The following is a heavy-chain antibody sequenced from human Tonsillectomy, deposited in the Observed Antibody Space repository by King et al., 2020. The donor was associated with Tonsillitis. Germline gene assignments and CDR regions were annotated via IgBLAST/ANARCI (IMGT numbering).Heavy chain of an antibody. CDR2: IWYDGSNK. Sequence: QLVQSGGGVVQPGRSLRLSCAASRFTFSSYGMHWVRQAPGKGLEWVAVIWYDGSNKYYADSVKGRFTISRDNSKNTLYLQMNSLRAEDTAVYYCARDRYGSSIAAYYYYYGMDVWGQGTTVTVSS. CDR1: RFTFSSYG. V-gene: IGHV3-33*01. CDR3: ARDRYGSSIAAYYYYYGMDV. D-gene: IGHD6-6*01. J-gene: IGHJ6*02.